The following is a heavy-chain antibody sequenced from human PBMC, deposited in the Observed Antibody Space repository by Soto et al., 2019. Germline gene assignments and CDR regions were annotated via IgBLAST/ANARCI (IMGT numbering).Heavy chain of an antibody. CDR1: GGSFSGYY. Sequence: SETLSLTCAVYGGSFSGYYWSWIRQPPGKGLEWIGEVNHSGGTNYNPSLKSRVTISVATSKNQLSLKLSSVTAADTAVYYCVRSYDYMDVWGQGTTVTVSS. D-gene: IGHD5-18*01. V-gene: IGHV4-34*01. CDR2: VNHSGGT. CDR3: VRSYDYMDV. J-gene: IGHJ6*02.